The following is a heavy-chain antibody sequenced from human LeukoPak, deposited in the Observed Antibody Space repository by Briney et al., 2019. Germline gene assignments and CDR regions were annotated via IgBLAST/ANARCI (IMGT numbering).Heavy chain of an antibody. CDR1: GFTFSSYS. J-gene: IGHJ6*02. D-gene: IGHD4-11*01. CDR2: ISSSSSYI. Sequence: GGSLRLSXAXSGFTFSSYSMNWVRQAPGKGLEWVSSISSSSSYIYYADSVKGRFTISRDNAKNSLYLQMNSLRAEDTAVYYCARDYSNHYYGMDVWGQGTTVTVSS. CDR3: ARDYSNHYYGMDV. V-gene: IGHV3-21*01.